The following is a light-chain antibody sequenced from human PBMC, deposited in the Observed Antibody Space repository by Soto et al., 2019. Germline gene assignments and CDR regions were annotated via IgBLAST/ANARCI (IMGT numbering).Light chain of an antibody. CDR3: QQYGSSPPMFT. Sequence: EIVLTQSPGTLSLSPGERATLSCRASQSVSSSFLAWYQQKPGQAPRLLIYGASRRATGIPDRFSGSGSGTDFTLTISGLEPEDFAVYYCQQYGSSPPMFTFGQGTKLVIK. J-gene: IGKJ2*01. CDR2: GAS. CDR1: QSVSSSF. V-gene: IGKV3-20*01.